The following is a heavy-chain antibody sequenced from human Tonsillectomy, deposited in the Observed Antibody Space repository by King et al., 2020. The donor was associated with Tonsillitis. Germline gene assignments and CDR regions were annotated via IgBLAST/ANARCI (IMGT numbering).Heavy chain of an antibody. Sequence: QLQESGPGLVKPSETLSLTCTVSGGSISSSSYYWGWIRQPPGKGLEWIGSIYYSGSTYYNPSLKSRVTISVDTSKNQISLKLSSVTAADTAVYYCARLNCGGDCYTDYWGQGTLVTVSS. CDR2: IYYSGST. CDR1: GGSISSSSYY. V-gene: IGHV4-39*07. D-gene: IGHD2-21*02. J-gene: IGHJ4*02. CDR3: ARLNCGGDCYTDY.